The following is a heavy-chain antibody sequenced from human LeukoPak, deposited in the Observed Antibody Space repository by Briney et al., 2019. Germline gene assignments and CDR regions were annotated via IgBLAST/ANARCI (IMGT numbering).Heavy chain of an antibody. D-gene: IGHD3-3*01. V-gene: IGHV3-7*03. CDR3: AKGNYDFWSGEAYYFDY. Sequence: GGSLRLSCAASGFTFSSYWMSWVRQAPGKGLEWVANIKQDGSEKYYVDSVKGRFTISRDNAKNSLYLQMNSLRAEDTAVYYCAKGNYDFWSGEAYYFDYWGQGTLVTVSS. J-gene: IGHJ4*02. CDR1: GFTFSSYW. CDR2: IKQDGSEK.